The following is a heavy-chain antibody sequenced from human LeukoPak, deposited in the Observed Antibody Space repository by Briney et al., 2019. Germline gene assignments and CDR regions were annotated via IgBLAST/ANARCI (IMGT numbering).Heavy chain of an antibody. J-gene: IGHJ3*02. V-gene: IGHV4-34*01. Sequence: PGGSLRLSCAASGFTFSSHAMSWVRQPPGKGLEWIGEINHSGSTNYNPSLKSRVTISVDTSKNQFSLKLSSVTAADTAVYYCARFMITFGGVIPYHAFDIWGQGTMVTVSS. CDR3: ARFMITFGGVIPYHAFDI. D-gene: IGHD3-16*02. CDR1: GFTFSSHA. CDR2: INHSGST.